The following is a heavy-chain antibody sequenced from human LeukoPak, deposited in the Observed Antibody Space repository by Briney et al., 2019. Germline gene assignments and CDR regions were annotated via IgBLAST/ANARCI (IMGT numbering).Heavy chain of an antibody. Sequence: TSETLSLTCTASGGSISSYYWSWIRQPPGKGLEWIGYIYYSGSTNYNPSLKSRVTISVDTSKNQFSLKLSSVTAADTAVYYCARVEYSSSFGYWGQGTLVAVSS. V-gene: IGHV4-59*01. CDR1: GGSISSYY. J-gene: IGHJ4*02. D-gene: IGHD6-6*01. CDR3: ARVEYSSSFGY. CDR2: IYYSGST.